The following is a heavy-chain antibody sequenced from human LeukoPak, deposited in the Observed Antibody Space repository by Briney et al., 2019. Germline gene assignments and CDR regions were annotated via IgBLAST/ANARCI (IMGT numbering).Heavy chain of an antibody. CDR2: ISSSGSTI. Sequence: GGSLRLSCAASGFTFSDYYMSWIRQAPEKGLEWVSYISSSGSTIYYADSVKGRFTISRDNAKNSLYLQMNSLRAEDTAVYYCARELPRTYCSSTSCPLDYWGQGTLVTVSS. J-gene: IGHJ4*02. V-gene: IGHV3-11*01. CDR3: ARELPRTYCSSTSCPLDY. CDR1: GFTFSDYY. D-gene: IGHD2-2*01.